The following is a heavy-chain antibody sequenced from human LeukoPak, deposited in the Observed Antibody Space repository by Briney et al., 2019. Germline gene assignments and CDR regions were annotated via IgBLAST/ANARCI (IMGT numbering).Heavy chain of an antibody. V-gene: IGHV3-23*01. D-gene: IGHD3-22*01. CDR3: AKTYYYDSSGYYWYYYYYMDV. CDR2: ISGSGGST. Sequence: PGGSLRLSCAASGFTFSSYGMSWVRQAPGKGLEWVSAISGSGGSTYYADSVKGRFTISRGNSKNTLYLQMNSLRAEDTAVYYCAKTYYYDSSGYYWYYYYYMDVWGKGTTVTISS. CDR1: GFTFSSYG. J-gene: IGHJ6*03.